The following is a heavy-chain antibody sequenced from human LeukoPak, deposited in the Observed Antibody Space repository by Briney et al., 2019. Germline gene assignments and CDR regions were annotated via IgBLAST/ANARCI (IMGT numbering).Heavy chain of an antibody. J-gene: IGHJ4*02. CDR3: ARVVLDHYYDSSGYLGTLDY. D-gene: IGHD3-22*01. Sequence: ASVKISCKASGYTFTSYGISWVRQAPGQGLEWMGWISAYNGNTNYAQKFQGRVTMTTDTSTSTAYMELRSLRSDDTAVYYCARVVLDHYYDSSGYLGTLDYWGQGTLVTVSS. CDR2: ISAYNGNT. CDR1: GYTFTSYG. V-gene: IGHV1-18*01.